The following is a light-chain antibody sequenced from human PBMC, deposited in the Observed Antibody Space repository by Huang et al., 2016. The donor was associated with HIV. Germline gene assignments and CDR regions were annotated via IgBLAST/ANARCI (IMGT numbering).Light chain of an antibody. J-gene: IGKJ2*01. V-gene: IGKV3-20*01. CDR3: QQYGSSPYT. Sequence: LIYGASRRASGIPDRFSASGSATDFTLTISRLEPEDFAVYFCQQYGSSPYTFGQGTNVEIK. CDR2: GAS.